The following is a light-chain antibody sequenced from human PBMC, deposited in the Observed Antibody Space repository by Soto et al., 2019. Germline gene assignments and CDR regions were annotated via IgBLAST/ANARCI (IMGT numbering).Light chain of an antibody. CDR3: SSYRATSPLVV. CDR2: EVS. J-gene: IGLJ2*01. CDR1: TSDVGGYDY. V-gene: IGLV2-14*01. Sequence: QPVLTQPASVSGSPGQSITVSCTGTTSDVGGYDYVSWFQHHPGKAPKLMIYEVSRRPSGVSNRFSGSKSGNTASLTISGLQAEDEGEYYCSSYRATSPLVVFGGGTQLTVL.